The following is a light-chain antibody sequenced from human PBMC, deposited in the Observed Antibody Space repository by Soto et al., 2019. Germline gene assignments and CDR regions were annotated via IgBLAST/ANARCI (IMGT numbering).Light chain of an antibody. Sequence: EVVMTQSPASLSVSPGERATLSCRASQNIRNNLAWYQQKPGQSPRLLISGASTREAGIPGRFSGSGSGTEFTLTISGLQSDDFAVYFCQQYNNWPPWTFGHGTKVEIK. V-gene: IGKV3-15*01. CDR1: QNIRNN. CDR2: GAS. J-gene: IGKJ1*01. CDR3: QQYNNWPPWT.